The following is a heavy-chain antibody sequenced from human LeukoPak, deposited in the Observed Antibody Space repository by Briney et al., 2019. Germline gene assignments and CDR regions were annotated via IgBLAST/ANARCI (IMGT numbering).Heavy chain of an antibody. Sequence: GGSLRLSCAASGFTFSIYAMSWVRQAPGKGLEWVSAISGSGGSTYYADSVKGRFTISRDNSKNTLYLQMNSLRAEDTAVYYCAKFESGSAFYYYYGMDVWGQGTTVTVSS. CDR1: GFTFSIYA. J-gene: IGHJ6*02. CDR3: AKFESGSAFYYYYGMDV. V-gene: IGHV3-23*01. D-gene: IGHD5-12*01. CDR2: ISGSGGST.